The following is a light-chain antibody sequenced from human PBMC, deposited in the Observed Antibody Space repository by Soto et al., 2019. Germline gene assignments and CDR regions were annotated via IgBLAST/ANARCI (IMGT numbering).Light chain of an antibody. CDR2: NTN. CDR3: VLYMGSGISV. Sequence: QTVVTQEPSFSVSPGGTVTLTCGLSSGSVSTSYCPSWYQQTPGQAPRTLIYNTNTRSSGVPGRFSGSILGNKAALTIAGAQADDESDYYCVLYMGSGISVFGGGTKLTVL. J-gene: IGLJ3*02. V-gene: IGLV8-61*01. CDR1: SGSVSTSYC.